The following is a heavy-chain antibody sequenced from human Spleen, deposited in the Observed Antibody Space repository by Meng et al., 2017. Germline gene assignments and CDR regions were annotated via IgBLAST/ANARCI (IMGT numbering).Heavy chain of an antibody. CDR1: RGSISSGSYY. CDR2: IYSSGNT. V-gene: IGHV4-61*02. Sequence: SETLSLTCTVSRGSISSGSYYWSWIRKPAGKGLEWIGRIYSSGNTNYNPSLKSRVTMAVETAKNQFYLNLRSVTAADTAVYYCARVPAAAAFYYSHGMDVWGQGTTVTVSS. J-gene: IGHJ6*02. CDR3: ARVPAAAAFYYSHGMDV.